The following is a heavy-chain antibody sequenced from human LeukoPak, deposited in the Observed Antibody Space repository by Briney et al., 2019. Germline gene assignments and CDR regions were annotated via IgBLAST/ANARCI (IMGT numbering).Heavy chain of an antibody. V-gene: IGHV3-48*02. J-gene: IGHJ4*02. CDR1: GFTFSSYS. Sequence: GGSQRLSCAASGFTFSSYSMNWVRQAPGKGLEWVSYISSSSSTIYYADSVKGRFTISRDNAKNSLYLQMNSLRDEDTAVYYCARVRAGGSGWYYFDYWGQGTLVTVSS. CDR3: ARVRAGGSGWYYFDY. CDR2: ISSSSSTI. D-gene: IGHD6-19*01.